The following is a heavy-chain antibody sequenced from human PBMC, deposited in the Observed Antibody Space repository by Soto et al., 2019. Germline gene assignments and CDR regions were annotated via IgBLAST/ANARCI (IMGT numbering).Heavy chain of an antibody. Sequence: QVQLVESGGGVVQPGRSLRLSCAASGFTFSSYGMHWVRQAPGKGLEWVAVIWYDGSNKYYADSVKGRFTISRDNSKNTLYLQMNSLRAEDTAVYYCARDPWDFWSGYFYYFDYWGQGTLVTVSS. CDR2: IWYDGSNK. D-gene: IGHD3-3*01. J-gene: IGHJ4*02. V-gene: IGHV3-33*01. CDR3: ARDPWDFWSGYFYYFDY. CDR1: GFTFSSYG.